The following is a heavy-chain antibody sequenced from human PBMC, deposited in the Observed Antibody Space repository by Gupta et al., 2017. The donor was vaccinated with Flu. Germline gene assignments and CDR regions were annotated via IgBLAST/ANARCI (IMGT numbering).Heavy chain of an antibody. CDR1: GYTLTELS. V-gene: IGHV1-24*01. J-gene: IGHJ6*02. CDR2: FDPGDGET. D-gene: IGHD2/OR15-2a*01. CDR3: ATDSIGQPFGMDV. Sequence: QVQLVQSGAEVKKPGASVKVSCKVTGYTLTELSMHWVRQAPGKGLEWMGSFDPGDGETMYAQKFQGRGTMTEDPSTDTAYMELSSLRSEDTAVYYCATDSIGQPFGMDVWGQGTTVTVSS.